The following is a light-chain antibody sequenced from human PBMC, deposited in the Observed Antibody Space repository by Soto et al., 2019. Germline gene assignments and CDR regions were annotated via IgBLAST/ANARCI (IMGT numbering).Light chain of an antibody. CDR1: SSDVGGYNY. CDR3: SSYTSSSPLV. V-gene: IGLV2-14*01. CDR2: EVS. J-gene: IGLJ1*01. Sequence: QSALTQPASVSGSPGQSITISCTGTSSDVGGYNYVSWYQQHPGKAPKLMIYEVSNRPSGVSNRFSGSKSGNTASLTISGLQAEDEADYYCSSYTSSSPLVFGTGTKLTVL.